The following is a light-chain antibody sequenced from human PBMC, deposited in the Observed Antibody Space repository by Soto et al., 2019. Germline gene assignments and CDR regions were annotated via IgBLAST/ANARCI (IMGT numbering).Light chain of an antibody. Sequence: QPASVSGSPGQSITISCTGTSSDVGGYKYVSWYQQHPGKAPKLMIYEVSNRPSGVSDRFSGSKSGNTASLTISGLQAEDEADYYCSSYTSSSPCVFGTGTKLTVL. CDR1: SSDVGGYKY. CDR3: SSYTSSSPCV. V-gene: IGLV2-14*01. CDR2: EVS. J-gene: IGLJ1*01.